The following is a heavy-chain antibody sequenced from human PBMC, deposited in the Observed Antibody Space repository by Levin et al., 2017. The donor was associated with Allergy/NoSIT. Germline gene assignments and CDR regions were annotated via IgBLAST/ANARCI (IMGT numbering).Heavy chain of an antibody. V-gene: IGHV3-30*18. J-gene: IGHJ4*02. CDR1: GFTFSSYG. Sequence: GESLKISCAASGFTFSSYGMHWVRQAPGKGLEWVAAISYDGSNKDYADSVKGRFTISRDSSKSTLYLQMDSLRAEDTAVYYCAKDYNYGYHFDYWGQGTLVTVSS. CDR3: AKDYNYGYHFDY. D-gene: IGHD5-18*01. CDR2: ISYDGSNK.